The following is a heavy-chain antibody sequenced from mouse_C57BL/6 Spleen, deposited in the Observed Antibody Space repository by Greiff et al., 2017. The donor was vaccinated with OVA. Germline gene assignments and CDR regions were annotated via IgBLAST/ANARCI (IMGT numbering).Heavy chain of an antibody. CDR2: LYPGSGST. V-gene: IGHV1-55*01. Sequence: QVQLKQPGAELVKPGASVKMSCKASGYTFTSYWITWVKQRPGQGLEWIGDLYPGSGSTNYNEKFKSKAKLTVDTSSSTAYMQLSSLTSEDSAVYYCARGPNYYSRGYFDVWGTGTTVTVSS. CDR1: GYTFTSYW. J-gene: IGHJ1*03. D-gene: IGHD1-1*01. CDR3: ARGPNYYSRGYFDV.